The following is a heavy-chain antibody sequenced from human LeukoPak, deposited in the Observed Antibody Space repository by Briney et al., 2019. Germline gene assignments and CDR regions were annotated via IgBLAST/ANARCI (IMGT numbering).Heavy chain of an antibody. V-gene: IGHV3-21*01. D-gene: IGHD1-7*01. CDR3: ARDGGEWELSN. Sequence: GGSLRLSCAASGFTFSSYWMHWVRQAPGKGLEWVSSISSSSNYIYYADSVKGRFTISRDNAKNSLYLQMNSLRAEDTAVYYCARDGGEWELSNWGQGTLVTVSS. J-gene: IGHJ4*02. CDR2: ISSSSNYI. CDR1: GFTFSSYW.